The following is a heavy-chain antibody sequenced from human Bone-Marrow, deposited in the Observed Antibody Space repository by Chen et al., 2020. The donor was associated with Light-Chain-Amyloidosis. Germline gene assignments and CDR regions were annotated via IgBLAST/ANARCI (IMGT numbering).Heavy chain of an antibody. CDR3: ARVDYDGNSGYDERLND. V-gene: IGHV3-21*01. J-gene: IGHJ4*02. D-gene: IGHD3-22*01. CDR1: GFTFRKYC. CDR2: ISGSNKYI. Sequence: EVQLVESGGGLVKPGGSLRLSCATSGFTFRKYCFSWVRQAPGKGLEWVSCISGSNKYIYYGNWVKGGFTISKDNDERSVYLRMNSLRVEDTAVYYCARVDYDGNSGYDERLNDWGQGALVTVSS.